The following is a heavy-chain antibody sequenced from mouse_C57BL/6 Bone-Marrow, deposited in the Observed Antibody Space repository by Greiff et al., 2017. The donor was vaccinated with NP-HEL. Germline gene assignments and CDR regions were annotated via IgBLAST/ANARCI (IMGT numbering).Heavy chain of an antibody. D-gene: IGHD3-2*02. J-gene: IGHJ3*01. Sequence: VKVVESGPGLVAPSQSLSITCTVSGFSLTSYAISWVRQPPGKGLEWLGVIWTGGGPNYNSALKSRLSISKDNSKSQVFLKMNSLQTDDTARYCCARNRDSSGSFAYWGQGTLVTVSA. CDR2: IWTGGGP. CDR3: ARNRDSSGSFAY. CDR1: GFSLTSYA. V-gene: IGHV2-9-1*01.